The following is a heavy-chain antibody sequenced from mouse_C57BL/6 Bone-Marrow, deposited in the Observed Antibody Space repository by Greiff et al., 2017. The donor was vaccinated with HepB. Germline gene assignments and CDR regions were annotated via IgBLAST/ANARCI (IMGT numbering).Heavy chain of an antibody. V-gene: IGHV5-6*01. CDR2: ISSGGSYT. J-gene: IGHJ2*01. Sequence: EVKLVDSGGDLVKPGGSLKLSCAASGFTFSSYGMSWVRQTPDKRLEWVATISSGGSYTYYPDSVKGRFTISRDNAKNTLYLQMSSLKSEDTAMYYCARHAIYYGYDWGQGTTLTVSS. CDR1: GFTFSSYG. D-gene: IGHD2-2*01. CDR3: ARHAIYYGYD.